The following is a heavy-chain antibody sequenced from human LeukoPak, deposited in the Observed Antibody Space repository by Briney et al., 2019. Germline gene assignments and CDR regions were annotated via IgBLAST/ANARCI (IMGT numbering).Heavy chain of an antibody. CDR2: INHSGST. D-gene: IGHD3-22*01. CDR1: GGSFSGYY. Sequence: SETLSLTCAVYGGSFSGYYWSWIRQPPGKGLEWIGEINHSGSTNYNPSLKSRVTISVDTSKNQFSLKLSSVTAADTAVYYCARIYNYYDSSGPHDAFDIWGQGTMVTVSS. CDR3: ARIYNYYDSSGPHDAFDI. V-gene: IGHV4-34*01. J-gene: IGHJ3*02.